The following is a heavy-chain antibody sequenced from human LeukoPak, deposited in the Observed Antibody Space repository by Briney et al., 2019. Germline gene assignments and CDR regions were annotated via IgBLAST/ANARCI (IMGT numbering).Heavy chain of an antibody. Sequence: GGSLRLSCAASGITFSRYWMSWVRQAPGKGLEWVANIHPEGSQKDYAGSVEGRFTISRDNAKNSLYLQMYSLRAEDTAVYYCARSNLFSCGGNCYSFDYWGQGTLVTVSS. D-gene: IGHD2-15*01. CDR2: IHPEGSQK. CDR1: GITFSRYW. CDR3: ARSNLFSCGGNCYSFDY. J-gene: IGHJ4*02. V-gene: IGHV3-7*01.